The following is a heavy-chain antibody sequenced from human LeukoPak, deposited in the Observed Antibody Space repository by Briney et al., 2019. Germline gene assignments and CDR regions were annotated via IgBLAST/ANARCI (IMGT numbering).Heavy chain of an antibody. CDR1: GFTFSSYA. J-gene: IGHJ4*02. V-gene: IGHV3-30-3*01. Sequence: GGSLRLSCAASGFTFSSYAVHWVRQAPGRGLEWVAVISYDGSEKYYADSVKGRFTVSRDNSKNTLYLQMNSLRPEDTAVYYCARGLAAAGTSTFWGQGTLVTVSS. CDR3: ARGLAAAGTSTF. D-gene: IGHD6-13*01. CDR2: ISYDGSEK.